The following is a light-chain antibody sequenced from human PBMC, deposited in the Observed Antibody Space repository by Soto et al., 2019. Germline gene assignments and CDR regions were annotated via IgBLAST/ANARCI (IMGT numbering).Light chain of an antibody. CDR3: SSYTNTGTLVV. J-gene: IGLJ2*01. Sequence: QSALTQPASVSRSPGQTITIYCTGTRSDVGGYNYVSWYQQHPDKAPKLLIYDVSNRPSGVSNRFSGSKSGNTASLTISGLQAEDEADYYCSSYTNTGTLVVFGGGTKLTVL. CDR2: DVS. CDR1: RSDVGGYNY. V-gene: IGLV2-14*03.